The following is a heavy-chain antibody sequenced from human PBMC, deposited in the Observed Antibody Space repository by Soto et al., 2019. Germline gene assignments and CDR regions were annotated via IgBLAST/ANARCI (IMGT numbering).Heavy chain of an antibody. V-gene: IGHV3-30*18. CDR3: AKDFVRFRGSFDY. CDR1: GFTFSSYG. Sequence: GGSLRLSCAASGFTFSSYGMHWVRQAPGKGLEWVAVISYDGSNKYYADSVKGRFTISRDNSKNTLYLQMNSLRAEDTAVYYCAKDFVRFRGSFDYWGQGTLVTVSS. J-gene: IGHJ4*02. D-gene: IGHD3-16*01. CDR2: ISYDGSNK.